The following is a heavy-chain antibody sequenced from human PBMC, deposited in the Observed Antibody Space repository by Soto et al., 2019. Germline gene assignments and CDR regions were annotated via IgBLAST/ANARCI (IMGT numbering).Heavy chain of an antibody. CDR2: VYYSGST. Sequence: SETLSLTCTVSGGSISSYYWSWIRQPPGKGLEWIGYVYYSGSTNYNPSLKSRVTMSVDTSKNQFSLKLKSVTAADTAVYYCVRGEYTYGPFFYWGQGALVTVSS. CDR3: VRGEYTYGPFFY. D-gene: IGHD5-18*01. CDR1: GGSISSYY. V-gene: IGHV4-59*01. J-gene: IGHJ4*02.